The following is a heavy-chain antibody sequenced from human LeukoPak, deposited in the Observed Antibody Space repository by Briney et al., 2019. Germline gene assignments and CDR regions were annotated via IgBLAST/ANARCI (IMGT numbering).Heavy chain of an antibody. CDR3: ARHRRYDTSFSAFDI. CDR1: GDSISSGDYY. D-gene: IGHD3-22*01. CDR2: IYYSGTT. Sequence: SETLSLTCSVSGDSISSGDYYWGWVRQSPMKGLEWIASIYYSGTTFYNPSLKSRVTMSVDTSKNQFSLKLSSVTAADTAVYYCARHRRYDTSFSAFDIWGQGTMVIVSS. J-gene: IGHJ3*02. V-gene: IGHV4-39*01.